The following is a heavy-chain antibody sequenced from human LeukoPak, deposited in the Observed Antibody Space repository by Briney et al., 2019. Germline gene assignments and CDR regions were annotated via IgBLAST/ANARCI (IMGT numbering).Heavy chain of an antibody. D-gene: IGHD3-10*01. V-gene: IGHV4-59*01. Sequence: PSETLSLTCTVSGGSISSYYWSWIRQPPGKGLEWIGYIYYSGSTNYNPSLKSRVTISVDTSKNQFSLKLNSVSAADTAVYYCARHGYYGSGPDYWGQGTLVTVSS. CDR3: ARHGYYGSGPDY. CDR2: IYYSGST. J-gene: IGHJ4*02. CDR1: GGSISSYY.